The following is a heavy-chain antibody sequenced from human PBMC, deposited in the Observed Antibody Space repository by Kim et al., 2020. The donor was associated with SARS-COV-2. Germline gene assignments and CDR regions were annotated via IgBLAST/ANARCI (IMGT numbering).Heavy chain of an antibody. Sequence: PSLKSRVTISVDTSKNQFSLKLSSVTAADTAVYYCARYPSGSYPFGAFDIWGQGTMVTVSS. V-gene: IGHV4-31*02. J-gene: IGHJ3*02. CDR3: ARYPSGSYPFGAFDI. D-gene: IGHD1-26*01.